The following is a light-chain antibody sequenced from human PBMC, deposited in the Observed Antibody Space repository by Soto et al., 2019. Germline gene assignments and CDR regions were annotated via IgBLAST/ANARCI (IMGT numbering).Light chain of an antibody. Sequence: EIVMTQSPATLSVSPGERATLSCRANQSVSSNLAWYQQKPGQAPRLLIYGASTRATGIPARFSGSGSGTEFTFTISSLQSEDFAVYYCQQYNNWPITFGQGTRLEIK. CDR3: QQYNNWPIT. V-gene: IGKV3-15*01. CDR1: QSVSSN. CDR2: GAS. J-gene: IGKJ5*01.